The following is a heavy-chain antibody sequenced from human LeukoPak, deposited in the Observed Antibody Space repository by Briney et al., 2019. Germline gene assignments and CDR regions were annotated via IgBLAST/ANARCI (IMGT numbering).Heavy chain of an antibody. J-gene: IGHJ4*02. V-gene: IGHV3-30-3*01. CDR3: XXXXXXXXXCYRNFDY. CDR2: ISYDGSNK. D-gene: IGHD2-15*01. CDR1: GFTFSSYA. Sequence: GGSLRLSCAASGFTFSSYAMQWVRQAPGKGLEWVAVISYDGSNKYYADSVKGRFTISRDNSKNTLYLQMNSLRAEDTAVYYXXXXXXXXXXCYRNFDYWGQGTLVTVSS.